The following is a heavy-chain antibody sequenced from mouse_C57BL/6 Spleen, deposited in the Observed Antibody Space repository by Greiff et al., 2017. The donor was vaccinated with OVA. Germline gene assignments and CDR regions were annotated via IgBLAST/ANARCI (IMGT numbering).Heavy chain of an antibody. Sequence: VQLQQSGAELVRPGASVTLSCKASGYTFTDYEMHWVKQTPVHGLEWIGAIDPETGGTAYNQKFKGKAILTADKSSSTAYMELRSLTSGDSAVYYCTRPGDGYCVAYAMDYWGQGTSVTVSS. D-gene: IGHD2-3*01. CDR3: TRPGDGYCVAYAMDY. CDR2: IDPETGGT. J-gene: IGHJ4*01. V-gene: IGHV1-15*01. CDR1: GYTFTDYE.